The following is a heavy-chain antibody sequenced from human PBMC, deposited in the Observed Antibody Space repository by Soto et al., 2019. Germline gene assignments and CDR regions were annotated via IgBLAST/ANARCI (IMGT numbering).Heavy chain of an antibody. CDR3: ARCRDYGGNSAEYFQH. J-gene: IGHJ1*01. V-gene: IGHV1-8*01. CDR2: MNPNSGNT. CDR1: GYTFTSYD. Sequence: QVQLVQSGAEVKKPGASVKVSCKASGYTFTSYDINWVRQATGQWLEWMGWMNPNSGNTGYAQKFQCRVTMTRTTSISTAYMELSSLRSEDTAVYYCARCRDYGGNSAEYFQHWGQGTLVTVSS. D-gene: IGHD4-17*01.